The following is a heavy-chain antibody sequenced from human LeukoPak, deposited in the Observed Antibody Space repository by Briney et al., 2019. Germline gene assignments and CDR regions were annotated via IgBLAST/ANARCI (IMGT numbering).Heavy chain of an antibody. V-gene: IGHV3-33*01. CDR2: IWYDGSNK. CDR3: ARDTRETPFDY. D-gene: IGHD5-24*01. J-gene: IGHJ4*02. Sequence: PGGSLRLSCAASGFTFSSYGMHWVRQAPGKGLEWVAVIWYDGSNKYYADSVKGRFTISRDNSKNTLYLQMNSLRAKDTAVYYCARDTRETPFDYWGQGTLVTVSS. CDR1: GFTFSSYG.